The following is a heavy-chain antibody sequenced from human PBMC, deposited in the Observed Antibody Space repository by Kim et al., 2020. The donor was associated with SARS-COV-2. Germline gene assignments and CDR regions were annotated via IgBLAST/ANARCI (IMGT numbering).Heavy chain of an antibody. D-gene: IGHD6-13*01. V-gene: IGHV4-39*01. CDR2: IYYSGST. J-gene: IGHJ1*01. Sequence: SETLSLTCTVSGGSISSSSYYWGWIRQPPGKGLEWIGSIYYSGSTYYNPSLKSRVTISVDTSKNQFSLKLSSVTAADTAVYYCASPSYERYSSSWYPSSAEYFQHWGQGTLVTVSS. CDR1: GGSISSSSYY. CDR3: ASPSYERYSSSWYPSSAEYFQH.